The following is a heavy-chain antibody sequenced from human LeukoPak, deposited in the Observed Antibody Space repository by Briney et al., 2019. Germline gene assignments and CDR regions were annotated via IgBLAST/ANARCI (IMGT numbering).Heavy chain of an antibody. V-gene: IGHV3-66*01. Sequence: GGSLRLSCAASEFSVGSNYMTWVRQAPGKGLEWVSLIYSGGSTYYADSVKGRFTISRDNSKNTLYLQMNSLRAEDTAVYYCAREFRSGYNSRWFDYWGQGTLVTVSS. CDR2: IYSGGST. D-gene: IGHD6-19*01. J-gene: IGHJ5*01. CDR1: EFSVGSNY. CDR3: AREFRSGYNSRWFDY.